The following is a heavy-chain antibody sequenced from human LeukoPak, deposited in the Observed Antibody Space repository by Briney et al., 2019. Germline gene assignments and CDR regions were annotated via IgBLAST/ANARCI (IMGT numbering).Heavy chain of an antibody. D-gene: IGHD3-10*01. CDR2: ISYDGSNK. Sequence: GGSLRLSCAASGFTFSSYGMHWVRQAPGKGLEWVAVISYDGSNKYYADSAKGRFTISRDNSKNTLYLQMNSLRAEDTAVYYCAKDRGERFGELVDYWGQGTLVTVSS. CDR1: GFTFSSYG. CDR3: AKDRGERFGELVDY. J-gene: IGHJ4*02. V-gene: IGHV3-30*18.